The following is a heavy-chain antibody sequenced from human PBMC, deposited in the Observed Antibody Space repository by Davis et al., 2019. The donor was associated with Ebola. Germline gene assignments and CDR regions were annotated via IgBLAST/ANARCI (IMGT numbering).Heavy chain of an antibody. CDR2: IFYSGST. CDR1: GGSISSGDYY. Sequence: PSETLSLTCTVSGGSISSGDYYWSWIRQHPGKGLEWIGYIFYSGSTYFNPSLKSRVSISVHTSKNQFSLKLRSVTAADTAVYYCARGYYYYGMDVWGQGTTVTVSS. CDR3: ARGYYYYGMDV. J-gene: IGHJ6*02. V-gene: IGHV4-31*03.